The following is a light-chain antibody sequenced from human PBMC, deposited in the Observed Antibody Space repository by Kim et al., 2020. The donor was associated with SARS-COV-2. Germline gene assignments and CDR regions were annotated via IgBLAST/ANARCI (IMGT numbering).Light chain of an antibody. J-gene: IGLJ3*02. CDR1: ITNIGSRP. CDR2: SNN. CDR3: VAWDDSLNGPV. V-gene: IGLV1-44*01. Sequence: GQGVTIPCSGGITNIGSRPVNWYQQFPGMAPKLLIYSNNQRSSGVPDRFSASTSGTSASLAISGLHSEDEADYYCVAWDDSLNGPVFGGGTQVTVL.